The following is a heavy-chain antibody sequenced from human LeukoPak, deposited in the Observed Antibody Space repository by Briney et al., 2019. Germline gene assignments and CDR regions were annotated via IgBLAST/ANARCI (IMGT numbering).Heavy chain of an antibody. J-gene: IGHJ3*02. V-gene: IGHV3-30*18. CDR2: ISYDGSNK. D-gene: IGHD4-17*01. CDR1: GYTFSSYG. CDR3: AKDPRGVTSRFGSAFDI. Sequence: PGRSLRPSCAASGYTFSSYGMHWVRQAPGKGLEWVAVISYDGSNKYYADSVKGRFTISRDNSKNTLYLQMNSLRAEDTAVYYCAKDPRGVTSRFGSAFDIWGQGTMVTVSS.